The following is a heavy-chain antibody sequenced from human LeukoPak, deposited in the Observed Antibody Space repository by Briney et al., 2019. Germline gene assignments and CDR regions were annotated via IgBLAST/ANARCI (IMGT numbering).Heavy chain of an antibody. CDR3: ARDESSWSPHRYFHI. Sequence: ASVKVSCKASGYTFTGYYMHWVRQAPGQGLEWMGRIIPIFGTANYAQKFQGRVTITADESTSTAYMELSSLRAEDTAVYYCARDESSWSPHRYFHIWGRGTLVTVSS. D-gene: IGHD6-13*01. CDR2: IIPIFGTA. V-gene: IGHV1-69*13. J-gene: IGHJ2*01. CDR1: GYTFTGYY.